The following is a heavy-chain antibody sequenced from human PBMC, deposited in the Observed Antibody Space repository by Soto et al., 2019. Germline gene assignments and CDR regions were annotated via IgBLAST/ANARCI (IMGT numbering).Heavy chain of an antibody. CDR1: GFTFSSYG. Sequence: QVQLVEAGGGVVQPGRSLRLSCVASGFTFSSYGMHWVRQAPGKGLEWVAVISYDGTNKYYADSVKGRFTISRDNSKNTLYLQMNSLRAEDTAVYYWAKDRSNFPFYYYGMDVW. D-gene: IGHD6-6*01. CDR3: AKDRSNFPFYYYGMDV. J-gene: IGHJ6*01. V-gene: IGHV3-30*18. CDR2: ISYDGTNK.